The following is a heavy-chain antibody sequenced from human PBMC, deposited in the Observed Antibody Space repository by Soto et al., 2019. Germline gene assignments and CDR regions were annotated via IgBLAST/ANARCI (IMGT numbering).Heavy chain of an antibody. CDR3: ASSGQLTEGYYGMDV. D-gene: IGHD6-6*01. Sequence: SETLSLTCTVSGGSISSSSYYWGWIRQPPGKGLEWIGSIYYSGSTYYNPSLKSRVTISVDTSKNQFSLKLSSVTAADTAVYYCASSGQLTEGYYGMDVWGQGTTVTFAS. CDR2: IYYSGST. J-gene: IGHJ6*02. CDR1: GGSISSSSYY. V-gene: IGHV4-39*01.